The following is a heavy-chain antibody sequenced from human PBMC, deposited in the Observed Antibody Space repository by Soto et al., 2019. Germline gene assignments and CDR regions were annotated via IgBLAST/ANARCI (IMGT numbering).Heavy chain of an antibody. V-gene: IGHV1-46*03. D-gene: IGHD2-15*01. CDR3: ARATPLGYCSGGSCFTGNIDY. CDR2: INPSGGST. Sequence: ASVKVSCKASGYTFTSYYMHWVRQAPGQGLEWMGIINPSGGSTSYAQKFQGRVTMTRDTSTSTVYMELSSLRSEDTAVYYCARATPLGYCSGGSCFTGNIDYWGQGTLVTVS. CDR1: GYTFTSYY. J-gene: IGHJ4*02.